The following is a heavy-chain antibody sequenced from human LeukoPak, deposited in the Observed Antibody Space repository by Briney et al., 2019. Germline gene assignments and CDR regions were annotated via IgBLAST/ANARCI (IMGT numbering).Heavy chain of an antibody. CDR1: GGSFSGYF. V-gene: IGHV4-34*01. CDR2: INRGGST. D-gene: IGHD1-20*01. Sequence: SETLSLTCAVYGGSFSGYFWSWIRQPPGKGLEWIGEINRGGSTNYNPSLKSRVTISVDTSKNQFSLHLNSVTPEDTAVYFCARDGDYSNNWPNFDYWGQGTLVTVSS. CDR3: ARDGDYSNNWPNFDY. J-gene: IGHJ4*02.